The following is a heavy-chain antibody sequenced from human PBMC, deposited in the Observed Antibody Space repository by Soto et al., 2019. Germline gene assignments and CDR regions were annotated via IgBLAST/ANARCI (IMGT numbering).Heavy chain of an antibody. Sequence: QLQLQESGPGLVKPSETLSLTCTVSGGSISSSSYYWGWIRQPPGKGLEWIGSIYYSGSTYYNPSLKSRVTISVDTSKNQFSLKLSSVTAADTAVYYCAREPNMIGGWDHWFDPWGQGTLVTVSS. J-gene: IGHJ5*02. D-gene: IGHD3-16*01. V-gene: IGHV4-39*02. CDR3: AREPNMIGGWDHWFDP. CDR2: IYYSGST. CDR1: GGSISSSSYY.